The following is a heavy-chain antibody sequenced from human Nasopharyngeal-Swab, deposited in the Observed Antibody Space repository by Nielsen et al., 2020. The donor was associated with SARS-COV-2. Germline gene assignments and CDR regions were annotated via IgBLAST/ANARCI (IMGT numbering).Heavy chain of an antibody. Sequence: KVSSKGSGYSFTSYWIGWVRQMPGKGLEWMGIIYPGDSDTRYSPSFQGQVTISADKSISTAYLQWSSLKASDTAMYYCARSTMVQGEAHYWGQGTLVTVSS. CDR3: ARSTMVQGEAHY. J-gene: IGHJ4*02. CDR2: IYPGDSDT. D-gene: IGHD3-10*01. CDR1: GYSFTSYW. V-gene: IGHV5-51*01.